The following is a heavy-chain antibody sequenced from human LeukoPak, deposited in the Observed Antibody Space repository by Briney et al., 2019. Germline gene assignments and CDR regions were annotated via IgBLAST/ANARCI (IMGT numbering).Heavy chain of an antibody. V-gene: IGHV3-48*02. CDR2: ISSSSSTT. Sequence: GGSLRLSCAASGFTFSSYSMNWVRQAPGKGLEWVSYISSSSSTTYYADSVKGRFTISRDNAKNSLFLQMNILRDEDTAVYYCARDYGDYGEYFDYWGQGTLVTVSS. J-gene: IGHJ4*02. CDR1: GFTFSSYS. CDR3: ARDYGDYGEYFDY. D-gene: IGHD4-17*01.